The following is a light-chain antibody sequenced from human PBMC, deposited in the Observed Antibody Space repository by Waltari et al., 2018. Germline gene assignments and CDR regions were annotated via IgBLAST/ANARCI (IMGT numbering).Light chain of an antibody. J-gene: IGKJ1*01. CDR1: QSVISRY. V-gene: IGKV3-20*01. Sequence: DIVLTQSPGTLSLSPGERATLSCRASQSVISRYLAWYQKKPGQAPRLLIYATSSRATGIPDRFSGSGSGTDFTLTISRLEPEDIAMYYCQQYVTSRTFGQGTKVEIE. CDR3: QQYVTSRT. CDR2: ATS.